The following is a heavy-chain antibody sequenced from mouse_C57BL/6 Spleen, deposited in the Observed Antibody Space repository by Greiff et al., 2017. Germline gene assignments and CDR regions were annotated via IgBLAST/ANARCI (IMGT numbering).Heavy chain of an antibody. V-gene: IGHV1-55*01. Sequence: QVQLQQPGAELVKPGASVKMSCKASGYTFTSYWINWVKQRPGQGLEWIGDIYPGSGSTNYNQKFKSKATLTVDTSSSTAYMQLSSLTSEDSAVXYWASYGSSYVEGAMDYWGQGTSVTVSS. J-gene: IGHJ4*01. D-gene: IGHD1-1*01. CDR2: IYPGSGST. CDR1: GYTFTSYW. CDR3: ASYGSSYVEGAMDY.